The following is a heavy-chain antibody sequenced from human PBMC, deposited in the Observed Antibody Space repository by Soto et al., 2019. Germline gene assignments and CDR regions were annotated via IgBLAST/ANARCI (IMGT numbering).Heavy chain of an antibody. D-gene: IGHD3-10*01. J-gene: IGHJ4*02. CDR1: GFTFSTYS. CDR2: IDRGGSAI. CDR3: TRKVSESQSGL. V-gene: IGHV3-48*02. Sequence: PGGSLRLSCVGSGFTFSTYSMNWVRQAPGKGLEWVSYIDRGGSAIYYADSVMGRFSISRDNAKSSLFLQMNSLRDEDTAVYYCTRKVSESQSGLWGQGTVVTVSS.